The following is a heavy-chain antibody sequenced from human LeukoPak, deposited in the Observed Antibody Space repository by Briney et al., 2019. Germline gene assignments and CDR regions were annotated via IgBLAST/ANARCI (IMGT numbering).Heavy chain of an antibody. Sequence: KASETLSLTCTVSGGSVSSGSYYWSWIRQPPGKGLEWIGYIYYSGSTNYNPSLKSRVTISVDTSKNQFSLKLSSVTAADTAVYYCARESSGYSRKPIDHWGQGTLVTVSS. CDR2: IYYSGST. CDR3: ARESSGYSRKPIDH. CDR1: GGSVSSGSYY. D-gene: IGHD3-22*01. J-gene: IGHJ4*02. V-gene: IGHV4-61*01.